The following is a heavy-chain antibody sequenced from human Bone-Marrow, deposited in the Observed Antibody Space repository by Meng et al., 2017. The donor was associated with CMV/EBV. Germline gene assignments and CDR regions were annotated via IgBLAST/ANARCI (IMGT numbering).Heavy chain of an antibody. CDR1: GFTFNSYG. V-gene: IGHV3-30*02. J-gene: IGHJ4*02. Sequence: GESLKISCAASGFTFNSYGIHWVRQAPGKGLEWVAFIRYDGSNKYYADSVKGRFTISRDNSKNTLYLQMNSLRAEDTAVYYCAKDRGGSGSYEVDYWGQGKLVTVSS. D-gene: IGHD3-10*01. CDR2: IRYDGSNK. CDR3: AKDRGGSGSYEVDY.